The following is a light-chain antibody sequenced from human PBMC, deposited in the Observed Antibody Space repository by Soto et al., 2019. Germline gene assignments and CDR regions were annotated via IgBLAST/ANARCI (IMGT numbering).Light chain of an antibody. CDR2: DAS. CDR1: QSVSSY. Sequence: EIVITHSPATLSVSPGERATLSCRASQSVSSYLAWYQQKPGQAPRLLIYDASSRATGIPDRFSGGGSGTDFTLTISRLEPEDFAVYYCQQFSSYPLTFGGGTKVDIK. J-gene: IGKJ4*01. V-gene: IGKV3-20*01. CDR3: QQFSSYPLT.